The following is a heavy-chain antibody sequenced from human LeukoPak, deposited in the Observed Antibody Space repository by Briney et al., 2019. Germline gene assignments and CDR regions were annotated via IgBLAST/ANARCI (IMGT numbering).Heavy chain of an antibody. J-gene: IGHJ4*02. Sequence: EGSLRLSRSASGFTFKSYAMHWVRQAPGKGLEYVSSINTNGANTYYADSVKGRFTISRDNSRNTVYAQMNSLTPEDTAVYYCVKGLDYSSSQMDSWGQGTLVTVSS. CDR1: GFTFKSYA. CDR2: INTNGANT. CDR3: VKGLDYSSSQMDS. V-gene: IGHV3-64*05. D-gene: IGHD6-6*01.